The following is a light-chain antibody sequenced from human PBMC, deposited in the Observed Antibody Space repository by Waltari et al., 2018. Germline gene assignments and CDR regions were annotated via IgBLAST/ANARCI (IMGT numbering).Light chain of an antibody. CDR1: SPNIGSNY. V-gene: IGLV1-47*01. CDR3: ASWDDSLSGWV. CDR2: RND. Sequence: QSVLTQPPSASGTPGQRVTISSSGSSPNIGSNYVYWYQQLPGKAPKLLIFRNDQRSSGAPDRFSGSKSGTSASLAISGLRSEDEADYYCASWDDSLSGWVFGGGTKLTVL. J-gene: IGLJ3*02.